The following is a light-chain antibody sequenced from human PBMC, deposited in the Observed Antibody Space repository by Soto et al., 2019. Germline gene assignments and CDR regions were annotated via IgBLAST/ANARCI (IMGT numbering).Light chain of an antibody. Sequence: QSALTQPASVSGSPGQSITISCTGTSSDIGGYNCVSWYQQHPGKAPKLMLYDVNIRPSGVSNRFSGSKSGNTASLTISGLQAEDEADYYCTSWTTSTTMIFGGGTKVTVL. V-gene: IGLV2-14*03. CDR3: TSWTTSTTMI. CDR2: DVN. J-gene: IGLJ2*01. CDR1: SSDIGGYNC.